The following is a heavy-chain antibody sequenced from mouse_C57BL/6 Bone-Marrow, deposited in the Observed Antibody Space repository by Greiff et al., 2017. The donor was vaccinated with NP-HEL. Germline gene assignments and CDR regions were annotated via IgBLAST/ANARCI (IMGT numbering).Heavy chain of an antibody. CDR3: ARPYYGSSYVGYFDV. J-gene: IGHJ1*03. CDR2: ISGGGGNT. D-gene: IGHD1-1*01. V-gene: IGHV5-9*01. Sequence: EVMLVESGGGLVKPGGSLKLSCAASGFTFSSYTMSWVRQTPEKRLEWVATISGGGGNTYYPDSVKGRFTISRDNAKNTLYLQMSSLRSEDTALYYCARPYYGSSYVGYFDVWGTGTTVTVSS. CDR1: GFTFSSYT.